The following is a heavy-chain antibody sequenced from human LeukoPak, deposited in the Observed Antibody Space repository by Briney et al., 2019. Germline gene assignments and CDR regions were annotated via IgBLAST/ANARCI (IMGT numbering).Heavy chain of an antibody. CDR1: GFTFSNYD. CDR2: IGTAGDT. J-gene: IGHJ4*02. CDR3: ARKSPSGQTDY. D-gene: IGHD6-19*01. Sequence: GGSLRLSCAASGFTFSNYDMHWVRQVTGKGLEWVSAIGTAGDTYYPGSVKGRFTISRENAKNSLYLQMNSLRAGDTAVYYCARKSPSGQTDYWGQGTLVTVCS. V-gene: IGHV3-13*01.